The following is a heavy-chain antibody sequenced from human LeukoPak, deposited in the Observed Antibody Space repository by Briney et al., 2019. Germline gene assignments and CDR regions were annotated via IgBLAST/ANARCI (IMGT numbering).Heavy chain of an antibody. J-gene: IGHJ4*02. V-gene: IGHV1-3*01. CDR1: GYTFTSYA. Sequence: ASVKVSCKASGYTFTSYAMHWVRQAPGQRLEWMGWINAGNGNTKYSQKFQGRVTITRDTSASTAYMELSSLRSEDTAVYYCARSKAPVVVVITTQLHDLDYWGQGTLVTVSS. D-gene: IGHD3-22*01. CDR3: ARSKAPVVVVITTQLHDLDY. CDR2: INAGNGNT.